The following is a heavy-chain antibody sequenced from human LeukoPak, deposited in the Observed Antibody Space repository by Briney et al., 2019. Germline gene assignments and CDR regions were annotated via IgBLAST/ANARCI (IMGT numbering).Heavy chain of an antibody. D-gene: IGHD3-9*01. Sequence: PGGSLRLSCAASGFTFSSYWMSWVRQAPGKGLEWVANIKQDGSEKYYVDSVKGRFTISRDNAKNSLYLQMNSLRAEDTAVYYCARDLNYDILTGYYDYWGQGTLVTVSS. V-gene: IGHV3-7*01. J-gene: IGHJ4*02. CDR1: GFTFSSYW. CDR2: IKQDGSEK. CDR3: ARDLNYDILTGYYDY.